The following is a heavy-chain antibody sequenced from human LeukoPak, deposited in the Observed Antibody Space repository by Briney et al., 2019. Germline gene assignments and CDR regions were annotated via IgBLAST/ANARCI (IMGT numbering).Heavy chain of an antibody. CDR3: ARDFWSGYYTED. Sequence: GGSLRLSCEFSGVIFSTYAMNWVRQAPGKGLEWISYISGSSSGSTSIIHYADSVKGRFTISRGNAKNSLHLQMDSLSAEDTAVYYCARDFWSGYYTEDWGQGALVIVSS. V-gene: IGHV3-48*04. J-gene: IGHJ4*02. CDR2: ISGSSSGSTSII. CDR1: GVIFSTYA. D-gene: IGHD3-3*01.